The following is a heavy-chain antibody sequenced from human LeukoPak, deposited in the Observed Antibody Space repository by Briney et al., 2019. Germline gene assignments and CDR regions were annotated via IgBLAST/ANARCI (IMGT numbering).Heavy chain of an antibody. J-gene: IGHJ4*02. CDR1: GGTFSSYA. CDR3: ARDQVARYDFWSGYPDY. Sequence: SVKVSCKASGGTFSSYAISWVRQAPGQGLEWMGRIIPILGIANYAQKFQGRVTITADKSTNTAYMELSSLRSEDTAVYYCARDQVARYDFWSGYPDYWGQGTLVTVSS. V-gene: IGHV1-69*04. CDR2: IIPILGIA. D-gene: IGHD3-3*01.